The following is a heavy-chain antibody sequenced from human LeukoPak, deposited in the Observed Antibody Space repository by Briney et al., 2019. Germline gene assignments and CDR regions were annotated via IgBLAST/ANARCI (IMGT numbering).Heavy chain of an antibody. CDR1: GFTFSSYA. CDR2: ISYDGSNK. Sequence: GGSLRLSCAASGFTFSSYAMHWVRQVPGKGLEWVAVISYDGSNKYYADSVKGRFTISRDNSKNTLYLQMNSLRAEDTAVYYCARDGVAGAFDPWGQGTLVTVSS. V-gene: IGHV3-30-3*01. D-gene: IGHD6-19*01. J-gene: IGHJ5*02. CDR3: ARDGVAGAFDP.